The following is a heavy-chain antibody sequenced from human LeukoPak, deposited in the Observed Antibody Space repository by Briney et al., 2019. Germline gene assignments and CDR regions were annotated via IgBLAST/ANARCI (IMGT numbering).Heavy chain of an antibody. D-gene: IGHD1-26*01. J-gene: IGHJ5*02. Sequence: ASVKVSCKASGYTFTGYYMHWVRQAPGQGLEWMGWINPNSGGTNYAQKFQGRVTMTRDTSISTAYMELSRLRSDDTAVYYCARDPSVIVGATLSYCFYPWGQGTLVTVSS. V-gene: IGHV1-2*02. CDR2: INPNSGGT. CDR3: ARDPSVIVGATLSYCFYP. CDR1: GYTFTGYY.